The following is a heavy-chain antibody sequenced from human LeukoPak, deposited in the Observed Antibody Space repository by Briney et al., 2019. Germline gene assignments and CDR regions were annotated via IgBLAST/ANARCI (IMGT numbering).Heavy chain of an antibody. J-gene: IGHJ4*02. CDR3: AREGDAYYYDSSGPYYFDY. CDR2: IYTSGST. CDR1: GGSFSGYY. Sequence: KPSETLSLTCAVYGGSFSGYYWSWIRQPAGKGLEWIGRIYTSGSTNYNPSLKSRVTMSVDTSKNQFSLKLSSVTAADTAVYYCAREGDAYYYDSSGPYYFDYWGQGTLVTVSS. D-gene: IGHD3-22*01. V-gene: IGHV4-4*07.